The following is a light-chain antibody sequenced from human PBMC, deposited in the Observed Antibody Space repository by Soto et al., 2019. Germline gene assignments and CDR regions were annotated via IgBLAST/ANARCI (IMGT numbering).Light chain of an antibody. V-gene: IGLV4-69*01. CDR1: SGHSSYA. CDR3: QTWGTGIRG. J-gene: IGLJ1*01. Sequence: QSVLTQAPSASASLGASVKLTCTLSSGHSSYAIAWHQLQPEKGPRYLMKLNSDGSHNKGDGIPDRFSGSSSGAERYLTISSLQSEDEADYYCQTWGTGIRGFGTGTKLTVL. CDR2: LNSDGSH.